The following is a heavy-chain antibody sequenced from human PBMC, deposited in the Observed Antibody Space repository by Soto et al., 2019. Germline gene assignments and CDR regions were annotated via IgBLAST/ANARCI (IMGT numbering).Heavy chain of an antibody. V-gene: IGHV1-69*13. J-gene: IGHJ4*02. D-gene: IGHD2-15*01. Sequence: SVKVSCKASGGTFSSYSISWVLQAPGQGLEWMGGIIPIFGTANYAQKFQGRVTITADESTSTAYMELSSLRSEDTAVYYCARSPDIAARGFDYWGQGTLVTVSS. CDR2: IIPIFGTA. CDR3: ARSPDIAARGFDY. CDR1: GGTFSSYS.